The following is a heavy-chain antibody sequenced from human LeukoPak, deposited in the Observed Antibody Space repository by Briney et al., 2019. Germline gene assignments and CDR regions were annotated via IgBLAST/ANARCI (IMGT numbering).Heavy chain of an antibody. D-gene: IGHD3-9*01. Sequence: ASVKVSCKASGYTFTGYYMHWVRQAPGQGLEWMGWINPNSGGTNYAQKFQGRVTMTRDTSISTAYMELSRLRSDDTAVYYCARERYFDWSSDNWFDPWGQETLVTVSS. CDR1: GYTFTGYY. J-gene: IGHJ5*02. V-gene: IGHV1-2*02. CDR3: ARERYFDWSSDNWFDP. CDR2: INPNSGGT.